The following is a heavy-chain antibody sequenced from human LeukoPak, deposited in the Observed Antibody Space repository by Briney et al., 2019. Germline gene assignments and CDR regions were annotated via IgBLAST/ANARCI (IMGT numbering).Heavy chain of an antibody. CDR1: GYTFTTYY. V-gene: IGHV1-46*01. J-gene: IGHJ4*02. D-gene: IGHD3-22*01. CDR3: AKNYYDSSGYYTYFDF. CDR2: INPSGDST. Sequence: ASVKVSCKASGYTFTTYYMHWVRQAPGQGLEWMGVINPSGDSTTYAQKFQGRVTMTRDTSTSTVYMELSSLRSEDTAVYYCAKNYYDSSGYYTYFDFWGQGTLVIVSS.